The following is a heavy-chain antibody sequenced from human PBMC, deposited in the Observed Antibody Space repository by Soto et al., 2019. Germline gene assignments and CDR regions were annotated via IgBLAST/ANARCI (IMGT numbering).Heavy chain of an antibody. CDR1: GYTFTTYS. D-gene: IGHD2-15*01. CDR2: VNPSGATT. V-gene: IGHV1-46*01. CDR3: ARDSVALFDS. Sequence: QVQLVQSGAEVKRPGASVKVSCKASGYTFTTYSMHWVRQAPGQGLEWMGVVNPSGATTTYAEKFQGRVTMTSDTSMSTVYMELSSLTSEDTAMYYCARDSVALFDSWGQGTLVTVSS. J-gene: IGHJ4*02.